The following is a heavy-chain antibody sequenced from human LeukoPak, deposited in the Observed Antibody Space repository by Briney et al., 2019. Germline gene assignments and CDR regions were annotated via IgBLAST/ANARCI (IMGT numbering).Heavy chain of an antibody. CDR3: AKDHEPYCGGDCFNGDY. CDR1: GFTFSRYG. Sequence: GGSLRLSCAASGFTFSRYGMHWVRQAPGKGLEWVAVILYDGSNKYYAVSVKGRFTISRDNSKNTLYLQMNSLRAEDTAVYYCAKDHEPYCGGDCFNGDYRGQGTLVTVSS. CDR2: ILYDGSNK. J-gene: IGHJ4*02. D-gene: IGHD2-21*02. V-gene: IGHV3-30*18.